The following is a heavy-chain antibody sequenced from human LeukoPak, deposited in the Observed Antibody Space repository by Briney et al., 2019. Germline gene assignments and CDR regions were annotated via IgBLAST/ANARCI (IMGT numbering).Heavy chain of an antibody. V-gene: IGHV3-23*01. CDR2: IDGGGGT. CDR1: GFTFNNYA. CDR3: VKSLNSWHGWFDP. D-gene: IGHD4-11*01. J-gene: IGHJ5*02. Sequence: GGSLRLSCVASGFTFNNYAINWVRQAPGRGLEWVSTIDGGGGTYYADSVKGRFTFSRDNSKNTVCLQMNSLRAEDTAVYYCVKSLNSWHGWFDPWGQGTLVTVSS.